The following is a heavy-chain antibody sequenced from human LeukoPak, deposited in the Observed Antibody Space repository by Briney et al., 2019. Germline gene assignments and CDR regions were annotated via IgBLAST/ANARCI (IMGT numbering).Heavy chain of an antibody. J-gene: IGHJ4*02. CDR2: IYYSGTT. D-gene: IGHD1-14*01. V-gene: IGHV4-31*03. CDR1: GGSITSGSYY. CDR3: AKVQNRDGIIDY. Sequence: SQTLSLTCTVSGGSITSGSYYWSWIRQHPGKGLEWIGYIYYSGTTYYNPSLKSRVSISKDTSKNQFSLNLSSVTAADTAVYYCAKVQNRDGIIDYWGQGTLVTVSS.